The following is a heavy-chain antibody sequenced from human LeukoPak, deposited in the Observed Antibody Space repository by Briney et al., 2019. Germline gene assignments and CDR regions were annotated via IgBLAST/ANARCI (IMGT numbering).Heavy chain of an antibody. CDR2: INSDGSST. V-gene: IGHV3-74*01. D-gene: IGHD3-10*01. J-gene: IGHJ4*02. CDR1: GFTFSSYW. Sequence: PGGSLRLSCAASGFTFSSYWMHWVRQAPGKGLVWVSRINSDGSSTSYADSVKGRFTISRDNAKNTLYLQMNSLRAEDTAVYYCARPYYYGSGSYYSPFDYWGQGTLVTVSS. CDR3: ARPYYYGSGSYYSPFDY.